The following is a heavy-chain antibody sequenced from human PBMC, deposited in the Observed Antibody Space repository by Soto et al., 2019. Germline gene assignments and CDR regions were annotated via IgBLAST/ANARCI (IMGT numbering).Heavy chain of an antibody. V-gene: IGHV3-48*01. CDR2: ISGSASRI. CDR1: GLTFSRHG. Sequence: GGSLRRSCAASGLTFSRHGMNWVRQAPGRGLEWGSFISGSASRIYYAAPVKGRLTVSRDNAKTSLYLQMDSVSAEDTAVYYCARGRGSTLTYYYMDVWGKGTTVTVSS. J-gene: IGHJ6*03. D-gene: IGHD2-15*01. CDR3: ARGRGSTLTYYYMDV.